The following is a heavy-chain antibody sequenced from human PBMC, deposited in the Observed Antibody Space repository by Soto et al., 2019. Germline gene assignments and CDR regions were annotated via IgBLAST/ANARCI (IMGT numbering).Heavy chain of an antibody. CDR1: GFTFTNAW. CDR3: TIDGLYSSGFDF. D-gene: IGHD3-10*01. V-gene: IGHV3-15*01. Sequence: EVQLVDSGGGLVKPGGSLRLSCAASGFTFTNAWMSWVRQAPGKGLEWVGRIRSNAHGGTTDYAAPLKGRFTISRDDSENTLYLQMNSLKTEDTAVYFCTIDGLYSSGFDFWGQGTLVTVSS. J-gene: IGHJ4*02. CDR2: IRSNAHGGTT.